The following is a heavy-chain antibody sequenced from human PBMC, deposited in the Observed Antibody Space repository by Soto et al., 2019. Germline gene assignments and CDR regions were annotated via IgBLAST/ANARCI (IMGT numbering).Heavy chain of an antibody. V-gene: IGHV4-30-4*02. CDR1: GASISSGDYY. CDR2: IYYSGST. D-gene: IGHD2-8*02. J-gene: IGHJ6*02. CDR3: TRDRLRSPGYYGMDV. Sequence: SETLSLTCTVSGASISSGDYYWTWIRQPPGKGLEWIGSIYYSGSTYYNPSLKSRVTISVDTAKNQFSLRLSSVTAADTAVYYCTRDRLRSPGYYGMDVWGQGTTVTVSS.